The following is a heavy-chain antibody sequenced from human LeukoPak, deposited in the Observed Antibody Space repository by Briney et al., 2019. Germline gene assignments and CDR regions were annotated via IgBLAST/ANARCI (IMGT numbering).Heavy chain of an antibody. Sequence: TLSLTCTVSGGSISSGSYYWSWIRQPAGKGLEWIGRIYTSGSTNYNPSLKSRVTISVDTSKNQFSLKLSSVTAADTAVYYCARASLRYFDWLYDYWGQGTLVTVSS. CDR2: IYTSGST. V-gene: IGHV4-61*02. D-gene: IGHD3-9*01. CDR3: ARASLRYFDWLYDY. CDR1: GGSISSGSYY. J-gene: IGHJ4*02.